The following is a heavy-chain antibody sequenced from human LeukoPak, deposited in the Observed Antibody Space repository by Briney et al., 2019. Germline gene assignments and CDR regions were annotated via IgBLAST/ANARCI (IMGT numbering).Heavy chain of an antibody. CDR1: GGSISSGDYY. CDR2: IYYSGST. J-gene: IGHJ5*02. Sequence: SQTLSLTCTVSGGSISSGDYYWSWIRQPPGKGLEWIGYIYYSGSTNYNPSLKSRVTISVDTSKNQFSLKLSSVTAADTAVYYCARSQYQLLLGGVRFDPWGQGTLVTVSS. D-gene: IGHD2-2*01. CDR3: ARSQYQLLLGGVRFDP. V-gene: IGHV4-61*08.